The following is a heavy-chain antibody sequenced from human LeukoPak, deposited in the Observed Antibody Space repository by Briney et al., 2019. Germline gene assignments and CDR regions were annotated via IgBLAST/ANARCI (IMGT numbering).Heavy chain of an antibody. CDR2: IYHSGST. V-gene: IGHV4-38-2*01. D-gene: IGHD2-2*02. CDR1: GYSISSCYY. Sequence: SETLSLTCAVSGYSISSCYYWGWIRQPPGKGLEWIGSIYHSGSTYYNPSLKSRVTISVDTSKNQFSLKLSSVTAADTAVYYCAGYPTVVVVPAAITGDAFDIWGQGTMVTVSS. CDR3: AGYPTVVVVPAAITGDAFDI. J-gene: IGHJ3*02.